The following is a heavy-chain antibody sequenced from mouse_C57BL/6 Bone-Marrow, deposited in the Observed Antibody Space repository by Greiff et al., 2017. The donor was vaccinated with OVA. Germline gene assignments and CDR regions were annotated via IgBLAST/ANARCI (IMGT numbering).Heavy chain of an antibody. CDR2: IWSGGST. CDR1: GFSLTSYG. D-gene: IGHD1-1*01. V-gene: IGHV2-2*01. Sequence: QVHVKQSGPGLVQPSQSLSITCTVSGFSLTSYGVHWVRQSPGKGLEWLGGIWSGGSTDYNAAFISRLSISKDNSKSQVFFKMNSLQADDTAIYYCARNEYTTVVASYYFDYWGQGTTLTVSS. J-gene: IGHJ2*01. CDR3: ARNEYTTVVASYYFDY.